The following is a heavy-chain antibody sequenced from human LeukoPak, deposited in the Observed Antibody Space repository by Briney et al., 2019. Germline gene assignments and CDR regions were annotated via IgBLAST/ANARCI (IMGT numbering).Heavy chain of an antibody. J-gene: IGHJ4*02. D-gene: IGHD2-2*01. CDR1: GYTFTSYA. CDR3: ARLGASREDY. V-gene: IGHV1-3*03. CDR2: INAGNGNT. Sequence: ASVKVSCKASGYTFTSYAMHWVRQAPGQRLEWMGWINAGNGNTKYSQEFQGRVTITRNTSISTAYMELSSLRSEDTAVYYCARLGASREDYWGQGTLVTVSS.